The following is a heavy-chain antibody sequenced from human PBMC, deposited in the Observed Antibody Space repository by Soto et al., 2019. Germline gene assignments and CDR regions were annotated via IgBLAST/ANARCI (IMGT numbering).Heavy chain of an antibody. V-gene: IGHV4-59*01. CDR2: IFSRGTP. CDR3: AKRFGEYVGWFDP. Sequence: QVQLQESGPGLVKPSETLSLTCTVSGVSITDYHWSWIRQSPGRGLEWIGYIFSRGTPNYNPSLKSRVTISVDTSRNQFSLKLNSLAAAVTAMYFCAKRFGEYVGWFDPWGQGALVIVSS. CDR1: GVSITDYH. J-gene: IGHJ5*02. D-gene: IGHD3-16*01.